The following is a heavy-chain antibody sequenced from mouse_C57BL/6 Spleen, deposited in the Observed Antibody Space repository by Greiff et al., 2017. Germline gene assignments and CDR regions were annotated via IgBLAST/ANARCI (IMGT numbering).Heavy chain of an antibody. CDR3: ARSRATVVATRDYFDY. CDR2: IDPANGNT. D-gene: IGHD1-1*01. CDR1: GFNIKNTY. J-gene: IGHJ2*01. V-gene: IGHV14-3*01. Sequence: DVKLQESVAELVRPGASVKLSCTASGFNIKNTYMHWVKQRPEQGLEWIGRIDPANGNTKYAPKFQGKATITADTSSNTAYLQLSSLTSEDTAIYYCARSRATVVATRDYFDYWGQGTTLTVSS.